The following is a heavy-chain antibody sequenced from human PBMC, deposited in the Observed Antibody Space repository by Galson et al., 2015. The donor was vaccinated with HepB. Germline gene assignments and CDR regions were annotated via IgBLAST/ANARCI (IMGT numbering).Heavy chain of an antibody. CDR3: ARGGATVVTRRDYYYGMDV. Sequence: SETLSLTCGFYGGSFSGYYWSWSRQPPGKGLEWIGEISHSGSTNYNPSLKSRVTISVDTSKKQISLKLSSVTAADTAVYYCARGGATVVTRRDYYYGMDVWGQGTTVTVSS. D-gene: IGHD4-23*01. V-gene: IGHV4-34*01. CDR1: GGSFSGYY. CDR2: ISHSGST. J-gene: IGHJ6*02.